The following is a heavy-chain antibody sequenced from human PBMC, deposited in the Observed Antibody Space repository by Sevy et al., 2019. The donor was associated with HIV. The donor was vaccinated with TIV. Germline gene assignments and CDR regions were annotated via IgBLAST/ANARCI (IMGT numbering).Heavy chain of an antibody. CDR2: IWYDGSNK. CDR1: GFTFSSYG. V-gene: IGHV3-33*01. CDR3: ARDSRITMVRGVTIDY. Sequence: GGSLRLSCAASGFTFSSYGMHWVRQAPGKGLEWVAVIWYDGSNKYYADSVKGRFTISRDNSKNPLYLQMNSLRAEDTAVYYCARDSRITMVRGVTIDYWGQGTLVTVSS. D-gene: IGHD3-10*01. J-gene: IGHJ4*02.